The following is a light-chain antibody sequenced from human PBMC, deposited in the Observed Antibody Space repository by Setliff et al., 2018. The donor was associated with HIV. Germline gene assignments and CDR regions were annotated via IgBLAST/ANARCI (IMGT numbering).Light chain of an antibody. CDR3: CSYAGSYTLLYV. J-gene: IGLJ1*01. CDR1: SSNIGAGYD. CDR2: GNV. V-gene: IGLV1-40*01. Sequence: QSVLTQPPSVSGAPGQRVTISCTGSSSNIGAGYDVHWYQQLPGTAPKLLIYGNVNRPSGVPDRFSGSKSGTSASLAITGLQADDEADYYCCSYAGSYTLLYVFGTGTKVTVL.